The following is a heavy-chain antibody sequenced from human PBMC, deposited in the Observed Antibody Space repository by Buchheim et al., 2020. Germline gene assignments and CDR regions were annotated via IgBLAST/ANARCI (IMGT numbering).Heavy chain of an antibody. Sequence: QVQLVESGGGVLQPGRSLRLSCAAYGFNFRNDGMHWVRQAPGKGLEWVAVISYDGNNEFYADSVKGRFTISRDNSTKMLYLQMNNLRAEDTAVFYCAKDRSMTWAFDYWGQGTL. D-gene: IGHD6-6*01. CDR2: ISYDGNNE. V-gene: IGHV3-30*18. CDR3: AKDRSMTWAFDY. J-gene: IGHJ4*02. CDR1: GFNFRNDG.